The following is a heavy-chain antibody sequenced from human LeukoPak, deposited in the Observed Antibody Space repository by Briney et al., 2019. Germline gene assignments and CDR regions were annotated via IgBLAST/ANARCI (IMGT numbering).Heavy chain of an antibody. CDR3: ARDGDASSSWPFDY. V-gene: IGHV4-39*07. CDR1: GGSISSSSYY. D-gene: IGHD6-13*01. CDR2: IYYSGST. J-gene: IGHJ4*02. Sequence: SETLSLTCTVSGGSISSSSYYWGWIRQPPGKGLEWIGSIYYSGSTYYNPSLKSRVTISVDTSKNQFSLKLSSVTAADTAVYYCARDGDASSSWPFDYWGQGTLVTVSS.